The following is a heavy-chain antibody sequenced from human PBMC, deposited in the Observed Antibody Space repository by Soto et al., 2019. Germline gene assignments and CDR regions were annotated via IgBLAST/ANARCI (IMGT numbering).Heavy chain of an antibody. CDR2: IWYDGSNK. D-gene: IGHD2-2*01. CDR3: ARGYCSSTSCYVGSRLAHDFWSGPKWDY. J-gene: IGHJ4*02. V-gene: IGHV3-33*01. CDR1: GFTFSSYG. Sequence: HPGGSLRLSCAASGFTFSSYGMHWVRQAPGKGLEWVAVIWYDGSNKYYADSVKGRFTISRDNSKNTLYLQMNSLRAEDTAVYYCARGYCSSTSCYVGSRLAHDFWSGPKWDYWGQGTLVTVSS.